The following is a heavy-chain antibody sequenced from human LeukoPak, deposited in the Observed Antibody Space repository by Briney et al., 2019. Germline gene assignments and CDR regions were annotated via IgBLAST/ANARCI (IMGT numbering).Heavy chain of an antibody. D-gene: IGHD1-1*01. CDR1: GGSISSYY. CDR3: AREGTSGTHLYWFDP. CDR2: IYGSGST. V-gene: IGHV4-59*01. J-gene: IGHJ5*02. Sequence: PSETLSLTCTVSGGSISSYYWSWIRQPPGKGLEWLGHIYGSGSTNYNPSLKSRVTLSVDTSKNQFSLKLSSVTAADTAVYDCAREGTSGTHLYWFDPWGQGTLVTVSS.